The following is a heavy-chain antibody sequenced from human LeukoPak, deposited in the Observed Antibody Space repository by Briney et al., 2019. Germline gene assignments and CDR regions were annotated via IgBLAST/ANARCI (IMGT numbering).Heavy chain of an antibody. CDR2: IYYSRST. J-gene: IGHJ5*02. CDR3: ARASLLLGWFDP. V-gene: IGHV4-30-4*07. Sequence: SETLSLTCAVSGGSISSGGYSWSWIRQPPGKGLEWIGYIYYSRSTYYNPSLKSRVTISVDTSKNQFSLKLSSVTAADTAVYYCARASLLLGWFDPWGQGTLVTVSS. CDR1: GGSISSGGYS. D-gene: IGHD2-2*01.